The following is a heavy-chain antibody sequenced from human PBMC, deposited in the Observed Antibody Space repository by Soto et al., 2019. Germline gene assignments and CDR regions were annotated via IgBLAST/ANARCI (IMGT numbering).Heavy chain of an antibody. CDR3: ARARPDLRVGATHFDN. CDR1: GDSVSSGSYY. J-gene: IGHJ4*02. CDR2: MYYSGKT. D-gene: IGHD1-26*01. V-gene: IGHV4-61*01. Sequence: QVQLQESGPGLVKPSETLSLTCTVSGDSVSSGSYYWSWIRQPPQKGLEWIGYMYYSGKTNYNPSLRSRVTISIDRSKNQFSLNLNSVTPADTAVYYCARARPDLRVGATHFDNWGQGTLVTVSS.